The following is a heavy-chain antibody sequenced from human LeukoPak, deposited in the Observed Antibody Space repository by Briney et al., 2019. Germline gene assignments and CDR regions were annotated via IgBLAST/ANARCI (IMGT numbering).Heavy chain of an antibody. CDR3: AKDLFYCSSTSCYPGAEALFDY. Sequence: GGSLRLSCAASGFTFSSCGMHWVRQAPGKGLEWVAFIRYDGSNKYYADSVKGRFTISRDNSKNTLYLQKNSLRAEDTAVYYCAKDLFYCSSTSCYPGAEALFDYWGQGTLVTVSS. D-gene: IGHD2-2*01. J-gene: IGHJ4*02. V-gene: IGHV3-30*02. CDR2: IRYDGSNK. CDR1: GFTFSSCG.